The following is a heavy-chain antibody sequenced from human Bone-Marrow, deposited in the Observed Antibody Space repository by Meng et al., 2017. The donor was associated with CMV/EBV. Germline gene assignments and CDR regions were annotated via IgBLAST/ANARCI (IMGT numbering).Heavy chain of an antibody. CDR1: GGSISSSSYY. Sequence: GSLRLSCTVSGGSISSSSYYWGWIRQPPGKGLEWIGSIYYSGSTYYNPSLKSRVTISVDTSKNQFSLKLSSVTAADTAVYYCAKGQQLVQRAFDIWGQGTMVTVSS. CDR3: AKGQQLVQRAFDI. J-gene: IGHJ3*02. V-gene: IGHV4-39*07. CDR2: IYYSGST. D-gene: IGHD6-13*01.